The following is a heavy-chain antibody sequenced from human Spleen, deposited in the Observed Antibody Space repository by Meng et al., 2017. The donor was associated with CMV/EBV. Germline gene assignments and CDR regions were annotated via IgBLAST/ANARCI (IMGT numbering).Heavy chain of an antibody. D-gene: IGHD1-7*01. CDR3: AKASSITATKSYYGMDV. CDR2: ISSSGSTI. J-gene: IGHJ6*02. Sequence: GESLKISCAASGFTFSDYYMSWIRQAPGKGLEWVSYISSSGSTIYYADSVKGRFTISRDNAKNSLYLQMNSLRAEDTAVYYCAKASSITATKSYYGMDVWGQGTTVTVSS. CDR1: GFTFSDYY. V-gene: IGHV3-11*04.